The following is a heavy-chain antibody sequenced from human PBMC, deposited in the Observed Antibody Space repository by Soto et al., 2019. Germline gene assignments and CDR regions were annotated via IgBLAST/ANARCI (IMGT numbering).Heavy chain of an antibody. J-gene: IGHJ3*02. CDR2: MNPNSGNT. Sequence: GASVKVSCKASGYTFTSYDINWVRQATGQGLEWMGWMNPNSGNTGYAQKFQGRVTMTRNTSISTAYMELSSLRSEDTAVYYCARGWLKTQWRVPKRAFDIWGQGTLVTVSS. CDR3: ARGWLKTQWRVPKRAFDI. D-gene: IGHD6-19*01. V-gene: IGHV1-8*01. CDR1: GYTFTSYD.